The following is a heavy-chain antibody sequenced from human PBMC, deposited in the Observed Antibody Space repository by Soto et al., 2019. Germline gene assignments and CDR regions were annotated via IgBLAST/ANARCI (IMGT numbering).Heavy chain of an antibody. D-gene: IGHD6-13*01. J-gene: IGHJ6*02. CDR3: ARDSSSSWYGLLRDYSYGMDV. CDR1: GGSISSYY. CDR2: IYTSGST. Sequence: PSETLSLTCTVSGGSISSYYWSWIRQPAGKGLEWIGRIYTSGSTNYNPSLKSRVTMSVDTSKNQFSLKLSSVTAADTAVYYCARDSSSSWYGLLRDYSYGMDVWGQGTTVTVSS. V-gene: IGHV4-4*07.